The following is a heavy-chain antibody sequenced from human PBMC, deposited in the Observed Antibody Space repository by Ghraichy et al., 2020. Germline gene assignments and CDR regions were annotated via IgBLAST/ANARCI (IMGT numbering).Heavy chain of an antibody. CDR3: ARGRYCGGGSCYPRPYYFDS. CDR2: IYPGGST. Sequence: SETLSLTRAVYGGPFGGYYWNLVRQSPGKGLEWIGEIYPGGSTNYNPSLESRVAISVDASRKQFSLSLFSVTAADTALYYCARGRYCGGGSCYPRPYYFDSWGKGTLVTVSS. D-gene: IGHD2-15*01. V-gene: IGHV4-34*01. J-gene: IGHJ4*02. CDR1: GGPFGGYY.